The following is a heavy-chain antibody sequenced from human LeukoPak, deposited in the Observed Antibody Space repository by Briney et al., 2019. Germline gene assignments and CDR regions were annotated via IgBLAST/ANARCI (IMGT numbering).Heavy chain of an antibody. CDR2: ISSSSSYI. V-gene: IGHV3-21*01. Sequence: GGSLRLSCAASGFTFSSYWMNWVRQAPGKGLEWVSSISSSSSYIYYADSVKGRFTISRDNAKNSLYLQMNSLRAEDTAVYYCAREVRGYSYGYGGDYYYMDVWGKGTTVTISS. CDR1: GFTFSSYW. D-gene: IGHD5-18*01. CDR3: AREVRGYSYGYGGDYYYMDV. J-gene: IGHJ6*03.